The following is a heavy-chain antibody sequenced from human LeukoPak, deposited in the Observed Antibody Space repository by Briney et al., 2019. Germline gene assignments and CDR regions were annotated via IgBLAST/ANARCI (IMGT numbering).Heavy chain of an antibody. CDR2: ISMDGSQQ. CDR3: AREVYSDDLVGLDL. CDR1: GFRFNGYA. Sequence: GRSLRLSCAASGFRFNGYAMHWVRQPPGTGLEWVAVISMDGSQQYYADSVKGRFTISRDNSKNTLYLQMNRLRSEDTYVYYSAREVYSDDLVGLDLWGQGTMVTVSS. V-gene: IGHV3-30*04. D-gene: IGHD6-13*01. J-gene: IGHJ3*01.